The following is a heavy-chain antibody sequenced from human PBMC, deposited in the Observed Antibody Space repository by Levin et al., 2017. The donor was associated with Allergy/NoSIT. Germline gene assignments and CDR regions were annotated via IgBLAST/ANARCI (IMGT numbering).Heavy chain of an antibody. CDR3: ARDLKTEYYYDSSGF. V-gene: IGHV3-30*04. D-gene: IGHD3-22*01. CDR2: ISYDGSNK. J-gene: IGHJ4*02. CDR1: GFTFSSYA. Sequence: GGSLRLSCAASGFTFSSYAMHWVRQAPGKGLEWVAVISYDGSNKYYADSVKGRFTISRDNSKNTLYLQMNSLRAEDTAVYYCARDLKTEYYYDSSGFWGQGTLVTVSS.